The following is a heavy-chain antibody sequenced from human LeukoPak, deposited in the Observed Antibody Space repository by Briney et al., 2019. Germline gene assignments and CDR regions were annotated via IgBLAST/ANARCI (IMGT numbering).Heavy chain of an antibody. CDR1: GYSISSDYS. D-gene: IGHD3-22*01. V-gene: IGHV4-30-4*07. CDR3: ARGNYYDSSGYYRHYYYYYMTS. Sequence: TLSLTCTVSGYSISSDYSWSWIRQPPGKGLEWIGYIYYSGSTYYNPSLKSRVTISVDTSKNQFSLKLSSVTAADTAVYYCARGNYYDSSGYYRHYYYYYMTSGAKGPRSPSP. CDR2: IYYSGST. J-gene: IGHJ6*03.